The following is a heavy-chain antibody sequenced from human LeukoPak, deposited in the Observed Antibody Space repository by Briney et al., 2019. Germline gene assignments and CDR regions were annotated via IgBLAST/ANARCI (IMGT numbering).Heavy chain of an antibody. J-gene: IGHJ4*02. CDR1: GFTFSDYY. CDR2: ISSSGSTI. CDR3: ARDGGDYDSSDYPDY. V-gene: IGHV3-11*01. D-gene: IGHD3-22*01. Sequence: GGSLRLSCAASGFTFSDYYMSWIRQAPGKGLEWVSYISSSGSTIYYADSVKGRFTISRDNAKSSLYLQMNSLRAEDTAVYYCARDGGDYDSSDYPDYWGQGTLVTVSS.